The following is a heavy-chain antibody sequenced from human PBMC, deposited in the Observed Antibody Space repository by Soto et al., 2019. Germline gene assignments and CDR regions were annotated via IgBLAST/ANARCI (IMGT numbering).Heavy chain of an antibody. Sequence: QVQVVQSGAEVKKPGASVKVACKASGYSFDTFGMSWVRQAPGQGLEWMGWISIEKGDTNSAQKLQDRVNMNTDTSTSTAYMELRSLTSDDTAVYYCARCYCSVGSCFTCWHFDLWGRGTLVTVSS. D-gene: IGHD2-15*01. CDR3: ARCYCSVGSCFTCWHFDL. J-gene: IGHJ2*01. CDR2: ISIEKGDT. V-gene: IGHV1-18*01. CDR1: GYSFDTFG.